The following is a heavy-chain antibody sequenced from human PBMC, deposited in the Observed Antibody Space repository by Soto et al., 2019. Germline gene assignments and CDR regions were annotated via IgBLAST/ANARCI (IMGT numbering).Heavy chain of an antibody. CDR2: IAFDGTIK. CDR3: ARGDCSSTSCYAVLDY. V-gene: IGHV3-30*04. Sequence: GGSLRLSCAASGFTFSNYPFHWVRQAPGKRLEWVAVIAFDGTIKLYADSVKGRFTISRDDSKNTLYLQMNSLRSEDTAVYYCARGDCSSTSCYAVLDYWGQGTLVTVSS. J-gene: IGHJ4*02. D-gene: IGHD2-2*01. CDR1: GFTFSNYP.